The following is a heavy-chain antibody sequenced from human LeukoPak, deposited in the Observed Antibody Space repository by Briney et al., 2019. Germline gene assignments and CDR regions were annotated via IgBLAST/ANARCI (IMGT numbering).Heavy chain of an antibody. CDR2: ISGSGGST. V-gene: IGHV3-23*01. CDR3: AKAEGKGSYGLGARSKLDDY. D-gene: IGHD5-18*01. CDR1: GFTFSSCA. J-gene: IGHJ4*02. Sequence: GGSLRLSCAASGFTFSSCAMSWVRQAPGKGLEWVSAISGSGGSTYYADSVKGRFTISRDNSKNTLYLQMNSLRAEDTAVYYCAKAEGKGSYGLGARSKLDDYWGQGTLVTVSS.